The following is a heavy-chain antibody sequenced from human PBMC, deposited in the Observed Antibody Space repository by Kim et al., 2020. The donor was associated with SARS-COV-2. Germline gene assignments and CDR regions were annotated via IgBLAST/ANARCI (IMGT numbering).Heavy chain of an antibody. CDR2: ISYDGSNK. J-gene: IGHJ6*03. Sequence: GGSLRLSCAASGFTFSSYGMHWVRQAPGKGLEWVAVISYDGSNKYYADSVKGRFTISRDNSKNTLYLQMNSLRAEDTAVYYCAKSVFRRLYYMDVWGKGTTVTVSS. CDR3: AKSVFRRLYYMDV. D-gene: IGHD2-21*01. CDR1: GFTFSSYG. V-gene: IGHV3-30*18.